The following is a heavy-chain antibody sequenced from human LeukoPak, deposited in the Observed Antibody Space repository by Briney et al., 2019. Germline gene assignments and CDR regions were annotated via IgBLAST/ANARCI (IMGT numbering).Heavy chain of an antibody. Sequence: ASVKVSCKASGYTFTSYGISWVRQAPGQGLEWMGWISAYNGNTNYAQKLQGRVTMTTDTSTSTAYMDLRSLRSDDTAVYYCARGTDLGTPPDYFDYWGQGTLVTVSS. CDR1: GYTFTSYG. CDR3: ARGTDLGTPPDYFDY. D-gene: IGHD1-14*01. V-gene: IGHV1-18*01. CDR2: ISAYNGNT. J-gene: IGHJ4*02.